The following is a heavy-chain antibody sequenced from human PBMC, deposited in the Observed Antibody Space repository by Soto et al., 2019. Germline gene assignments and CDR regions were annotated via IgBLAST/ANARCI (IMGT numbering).Heavy chain of an antibody. J-gene: IGHJ5*02. D-gene: IGHD6-19*01. CDR1: GYIFTRYY. CDR3: AKDRNSVAGIYDRFDP. Sequence: ASVKVSCKASGYIFTRYYLHWVRQAPGQALEWMGWINPNSGGTNYEQKFQDWVTMTRDTSISTAYMELTRLTSDDTAVYYCAKDRNSVAGIYDRFDPWGQGTLVTVSS. V-gene: IGHV1-2*04. CDR2: INPNSGGT.